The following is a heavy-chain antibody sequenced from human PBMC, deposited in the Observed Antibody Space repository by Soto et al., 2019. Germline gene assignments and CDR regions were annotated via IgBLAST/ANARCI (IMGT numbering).Heavy chain of an antibody. J-gene: IGHJ4*01. CDR1: SGTISSSNW. V-gene: IGHV4-4*02. D-gene: IGHD1-26*01. Sequence: SETLSLTCAVSSGTISSSNWWTWVRQPPGKGLEWIGEINQSGSPNYNPSLRSRVTISVDKSKSQFFLKLSSVTAADTAVYYCARGRWDVRFDSWGHGTLVTVSS. CDR3: ARGRWDVRFDS. CDR2: INQSGSP.